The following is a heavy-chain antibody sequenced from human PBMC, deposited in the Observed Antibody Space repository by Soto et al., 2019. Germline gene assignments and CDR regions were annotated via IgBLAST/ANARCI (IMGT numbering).Heavy chain of an antibody. D-gene: IGHD2-21*01. Sequence: PXXTLSLPCNVSGGSISTSRSYWAFIRQPPGKGLEWLANIFYSGSTYYNPSLASRVTVSVDTSKNEFSLKLRSVTAEDTAVYYCARQPTTGDTDLWFDPWGQGTLVTVSS. J-gene: IGHJ5*02. CDR1: GGSISTSRSY. V-gene: IGHV4-39*01. CDR3: ARQPTTGDTDLWFDP. CDR2: IFYSGST.